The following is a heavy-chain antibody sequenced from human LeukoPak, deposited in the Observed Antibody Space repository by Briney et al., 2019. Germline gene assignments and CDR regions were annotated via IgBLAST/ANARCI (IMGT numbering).Heavy chain of an antibody. CDR1: GYTFTSYD. Sequence: ASVKVSCKASGYTFTSYDINWVRQATGQGLEWMGWMNPNSGNTGYAQKFQGRVTMTRNTSISTAYMELSSLRSEDTAVYYCARGSKWLLGYHYYYGMDVWGQGTTVTVSS. CDR3: ARGSKWLLGYHYYYGMDV. CDR2: MNPNSGNT. D-gene: IGHD3-22*01. J-gene: IGHJ6*02. V-gene: IGHV1-8*01.